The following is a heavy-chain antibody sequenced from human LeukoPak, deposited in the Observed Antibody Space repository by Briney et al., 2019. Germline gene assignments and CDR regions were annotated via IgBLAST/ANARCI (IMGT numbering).Heavy chain of an antibody. CDR3: ASLYYGGNNFDY. D-gene: IGHD4-23*01. CDR1: GFTVSSNS. J-gene: IGHJ4*02. CDR2: IYSDNT. Sequence: GGSLRLSCTVSGFTVSSNSMSWVRQAPGKGLEWVSFIYSDNTHYSDSVKGRFTISRDNSRNTLYLQMNSLRAEDTAVYYCASLYYGGNNFDYWGQGTLVTVSS. V-gene: IGHV3-53*01.